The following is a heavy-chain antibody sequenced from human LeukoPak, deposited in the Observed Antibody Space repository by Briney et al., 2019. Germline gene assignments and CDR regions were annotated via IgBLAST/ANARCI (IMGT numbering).Heavy chain of an antibody. CDR1: GFIFSSYA. D-gene: IGHD2-15*01. V-gene: IGHV3-23*01. CDR3: ANPVLGYCSGGSCRDAFDI. Sequence: GGSLRLSCAASGFIFSSYAMSWVRQAPGKGLEWVSAISGSGGSTYYADSVKGRFTISRDNSKNTLYLQMNSLRAEDTAVYYCANPVLGYCSGGSCRDAFDIXXXXXXXTVXS. J-gene: IGHJ3*02. CDR2: ISGSGGST.